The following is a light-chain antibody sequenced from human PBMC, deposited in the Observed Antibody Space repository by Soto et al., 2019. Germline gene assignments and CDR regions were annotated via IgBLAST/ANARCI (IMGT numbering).Light chain of an antibody. CDR3: CSYGGCSTPLG. Sequence: QSALTQPRSVSGSPGQSVAIYCTGSRSDVGGYKYVSWYQQFPGKAPKLIIYDVSRRPSGVPDRFSGSKSGNTASLTISGRQAEDECDYYCCSYGGCSTPLGFGGGTKLTVL. V-gene: IGLV2-11*01. CDR1: RSDVGGYKY. J-gene: IGLJ2*01. CDR2: DVS.